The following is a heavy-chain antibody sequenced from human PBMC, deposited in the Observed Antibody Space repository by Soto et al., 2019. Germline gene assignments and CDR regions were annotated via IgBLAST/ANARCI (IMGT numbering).Heavy chain of an antibody. CDR2: IYDSGIT. CDR3: ARDVDHGYNENV. V-gene: IGHV4-30-4*01. CDR1: GGSVGSGEYY. Sequence: SETLSLTCTVSGGSVGSGEYYYSWIRQPPGKGLEWIGYIYDSGITNYTPSLKGRVTMSLDRSNNQVSLKLSSVTAADTAVYFCARDVDHGYNENVWGQGTMVTVSS. J-gene: IGHJ3*01. D-gene: IGHD5-18*01.